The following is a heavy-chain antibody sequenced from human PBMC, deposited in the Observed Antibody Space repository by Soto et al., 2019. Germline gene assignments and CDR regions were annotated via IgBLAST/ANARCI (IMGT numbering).Heavy chain of an antibody. D-gene: IGHD4-17*01. J-gene: IGHJ4*02. CDR3: ARPPNYMTAVTAGDY. CDR1: GFTFSSYA. CDR2: ISFDGSNK. V-gene: IGHV3-30-3*01. Sequence: QVQLVESGGGVVQPGRSLRLSCAASGFTFSSYAMHWVRQAPGKGLEWVAVISFDGSNKYYADSVKGRFTISRDNSKNTLYLQMHSLRAEDTAVCYCARPPNYMTAVTAGDYWGQGTLVTVSS.